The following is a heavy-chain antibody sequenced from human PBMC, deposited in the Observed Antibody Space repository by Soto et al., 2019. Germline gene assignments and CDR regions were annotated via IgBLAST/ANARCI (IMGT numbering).Heavy chain of an antibody. CDR2: IDPSDSYT. J-gene: IGHJ4*02. CDR1: GYSFTSYW. Sequence: PGESLKISCKGSGYSFTSYWISWVRQMPGKGLEWMGRIDPSDSYTNYSPSFQGHVTISADKSISTAYLQWSSLKASDTAMYYCASIQEGSSYYFDYWGQGTLVTVSS. CDR3: ASIQEGSSYYFDY. V-gene: IGHV5-10-1*01. D-gene: IGHD6-6*01.